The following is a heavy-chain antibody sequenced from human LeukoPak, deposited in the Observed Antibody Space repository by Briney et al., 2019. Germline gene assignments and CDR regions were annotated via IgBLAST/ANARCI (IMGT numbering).Heavy chain of an antibody. V-gene: IGHV4-39*07. CDR2: FYYSGST. CDR1: GGSISSDNYS. CDR3: ARLRVRGYGYGPWEGPTWLDS. Sequence: PSETLSLTCTVSGGSISSDNYSWSWIRQPAGKGLEWIGSFYYSGSTYYNPSLKSRVTISVDTSKNQFSLKLSSVTAADAAVYYCARLRVRGYGYGPWEGPTWLDSWGQGNLVTVSS. D-gene: IGHD5-18*01. J-gene: IGHJ4*02.